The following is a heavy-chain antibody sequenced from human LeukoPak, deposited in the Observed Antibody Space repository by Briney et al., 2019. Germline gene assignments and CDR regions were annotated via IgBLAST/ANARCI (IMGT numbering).Heavy chain of an antibody. CDR3: VRDRNNNYFDY. D-gene: IGHD1-14*01. V-gene: IGHV3-33*01. CDR2: IWPVGTRE. Sequence: PGGSLRLSCAASGFAFGIYGMRWVRQPPGKGLDWVAFIWPVGTREFYADSVRGRFTISRDSANNTVYLHMNSLRAEDTALYFCVRDRNNNYFDYWGQGTLLTVSS. CDR1: GFAFGIYG. J-gene: IGHJ4*02.